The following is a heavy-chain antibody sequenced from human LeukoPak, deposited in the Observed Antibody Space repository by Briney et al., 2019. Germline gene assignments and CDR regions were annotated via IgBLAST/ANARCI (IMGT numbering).Heavy chain of an antibody. J-gene: IGHJ4*02. CDR3: TTDGVGVEGATYDN. D-gene: IGHD1-26*01. CDR2: IKAKAHGGTI. Sequence: GGSLRLSCAASGFIFSNYVMNWVRQAPGKGLEWVGRIKAKAHGGTIEYAAPVKGRFTISRDDSKNTLYLQMNSLKTEDTAVYYCTTDGVGVEGATYDNWGQGTLVSVSS. V-gene: IGHV3-15*01. CDR1: GFIFSNYV.